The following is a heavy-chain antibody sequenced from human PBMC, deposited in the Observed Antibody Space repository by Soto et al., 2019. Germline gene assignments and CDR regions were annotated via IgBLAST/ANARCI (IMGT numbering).Heavy chain of an antibody. V-gene: IGHV4-4*02. J-gene: IGHJ4*02. Sequence: PSETLSLTCAFSCDSIINNNWWHWVCQPPGKGLEWIGEIHHSGTTNYNPSLKSRVTISIDTSKNQFSLKVNSVTAADTAVYYCASKTGARTDYGGQGVLVTVSS. CDR1: CDSIINNNW. D-gene: IGHD7-27*01. CDR2: IHHSGTT. CDR3: ASKTGARTDY.